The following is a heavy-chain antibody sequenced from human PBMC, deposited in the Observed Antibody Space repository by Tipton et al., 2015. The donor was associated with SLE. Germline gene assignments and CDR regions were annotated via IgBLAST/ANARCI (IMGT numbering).Heavy chain of an antibody. D-gene: IGHD2-2*01. J-gene: IGHJ5*02. CDR2: IYYSGST. CDR3: ARAFGTSWQWWFDP. Sequence: GLVKPSETLSLTCTVSGGSISSHYWSWIRQPPGKGLEWIGYIYYSGSTYYNPSLKSRITISVDTSKNQFSLKLTSVTAADTAVYYCARAFGTSWQWWFDPWGQGTLVTVSS. V-gene: IGHV4-59*11. CDR1: GGSISSHY.